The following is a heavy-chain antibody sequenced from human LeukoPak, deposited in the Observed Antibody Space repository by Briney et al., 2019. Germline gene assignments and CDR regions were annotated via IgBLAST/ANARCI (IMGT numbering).Heavy chain of an antibody. CDR2: LFTSGST. CDR1: GGSISSYY. Sequence: SESLSLTCPVAGGSISSYYWSWIRQPDGKGLEWIGRLFTSGSTNYNPSLKSRVTMSVDPSKNQFSLKLSSVTAADTAVYYCARSQGAFTMVRGTAFDIWGQGTMVTVSS. CDR3: ARSQGAFTMVRGTAFDI. D-gene: IGHD3-10*01. V-gene: IGHV4-4*07. J-gene: IGHJ3*02.